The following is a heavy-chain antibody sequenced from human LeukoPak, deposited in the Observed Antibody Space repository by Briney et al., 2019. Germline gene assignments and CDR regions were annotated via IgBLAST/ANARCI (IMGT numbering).Heavy chain of an antibody. D-gene: IGHD2-21*02. Sequence: ASVKVSCTASGYTFTSYGISWVRQAPGQGLEWMGWISAYNGNTNYAQKLQGRVTMTTDTSTSTAYMELRSLRSDDTAVYYCARDRGPVVVTANFDYWGQGTLVTVSS. V-gene: IGHV1-18*01. CDR2: ISAYNGNT. CDR3: ARDRGPVVVTANFDY. J-gene: IGHJ4*02. CDR1: GYTFTSYG.